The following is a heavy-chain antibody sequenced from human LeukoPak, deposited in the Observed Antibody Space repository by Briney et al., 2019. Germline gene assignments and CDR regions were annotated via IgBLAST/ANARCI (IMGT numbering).Heavy chain of an antibody. V-gene: IGHV4-39*01. J-gene: IGHJ4*02. D-gene: IGHD4-17*01. CDR1: GGSIGSSSYY. CDR3: ARLANGDVFDY. CDR2: IYYSGST. Sequence: SETLSLTCTVSGGSIGSSSYYWGWIRQPPGKGLEWIGSIYYSGSTYYNPSLKSRVTISVDTSKNQFSLKLSSVTAADTAVYYCARLANGDVFDYWGQGTLVTVSS.